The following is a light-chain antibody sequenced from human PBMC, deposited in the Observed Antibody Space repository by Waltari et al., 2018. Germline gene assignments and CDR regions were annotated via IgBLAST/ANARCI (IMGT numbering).Light chain of an antibody. J-gene: IGKJ1*01. CDR1: QSVSRT. Sequence: IVLTQSPGTLSLSPGERATLSCRASQSVSRTLAWYQQKPGQAPRLLIYGASTRAAGIPDRFSGSGSGTDFSLTISRQEPEDFAVYYCQHYVRLPVTFGQGTKVEIK. CDR3: QHYVRLPVT. CDR2: GAS. V-gene: IGKV3-20*01.